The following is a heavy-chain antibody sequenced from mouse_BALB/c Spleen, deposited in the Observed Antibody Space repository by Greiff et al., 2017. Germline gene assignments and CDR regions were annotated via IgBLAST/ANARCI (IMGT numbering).Heavy chain of an antibody. CDR2: INPSNGRT. D-gene: IGHD3-3*01. Sequence: QVQLQQPGAELVKPGASVKLSCKASGYTFTSYWMHWVQQRPGQGLEWIGEINPSNGRTNYNEKFKSKATLTVDKSSSTAYMQLSSLTSEDSAVYYCARRAIPYAMDYWGQGTSVTVSS. J-gene: IGHJ4*01. V-gene: IGHV1S81*02. CDR3: ARRAIPYAMDY. CDR1: GYTFTSYW.